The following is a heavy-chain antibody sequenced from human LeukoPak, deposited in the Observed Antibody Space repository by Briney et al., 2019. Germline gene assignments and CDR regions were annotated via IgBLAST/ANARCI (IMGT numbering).Heavy chain of an antibody. D-gene: IGHD3-10*01. CDR3: ARKSSYYYGIPFQH. Sequence: PSETLSLTCTVSGGSISSSSYYWGWIRQPPGKGLEWIGSIYYSGSTYYNPSLKSRVTISVDASKNQFSLKLSSVTAADTAVYYCARKSSYYYGIPFQHWGQGTLVTVSS. CDR1: GGSISSSSYY. V-gene: IGHV4-39*07. J-gene: IGHJ1*01. CDR2: IYYSGST.